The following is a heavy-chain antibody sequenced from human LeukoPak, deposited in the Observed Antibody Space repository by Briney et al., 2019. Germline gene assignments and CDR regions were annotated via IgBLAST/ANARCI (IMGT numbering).Heavy chain of an antibody. CDR1: GYTFNTYG. V-gene: IGHV7-4-1*02. Sequence: ASVKVSCKASGYTFNTYGITWVRQAPGQGLEWMGWINTNTGNPTYAQGFTGRFVFSLDTSVSTAYLQISSLKAEDTAVYYCARGERIFGVVGDMDVWGKGTTVTVSS. CDR2: INTNTGNP. D-gene: IGHD3-3*01. J-gene: IGHJ6*03. CDR3: ARGERIFGVVGDMDV.